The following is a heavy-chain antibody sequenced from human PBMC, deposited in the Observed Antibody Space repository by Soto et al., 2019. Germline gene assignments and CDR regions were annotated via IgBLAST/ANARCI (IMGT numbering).Heavy chain of an antibody. Sequence: EVQLVESGGGLVKPGGSLRVSCAASGFTFSNAWMFWVRQAPGKGPEWVGRIKSKTDGGTTDYNTLMKDRFTISREDSKNTLYLEMSSLDIEDTAVYYCCTGVATVRSGALAYWGQGVLVTVSS. V-gene: IGHV3-15*07. D-gene: IGHD3-10*01. CDR1: GFTFSNAW. CDR2: IKSKTDGGTT. J-gene: IGHJ4*02. CDR3: CTGVATVRSGALAY.